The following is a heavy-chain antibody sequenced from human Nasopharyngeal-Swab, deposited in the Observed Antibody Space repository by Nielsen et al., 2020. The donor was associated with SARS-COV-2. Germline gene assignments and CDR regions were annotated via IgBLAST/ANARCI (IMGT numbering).Heavy chain of an antibody. CDR1: GYTFTSYY. V-gene: IGHV1-46*01. Sequence: VKDACKASGYTFTSYYMHWVRQAPGQGLEWMGIINPSGGSTSYAQKFQGRVTMTRDTSTSTVYMELSSLRSEDTAVYYCAGVGYSYGYADYWGQGTLVTVSS. J-gene: IGHJ4*02. CDR3: AGVGYSYGYADY. D-gene: IGHD5-18*01. CDR2: INPSGGST.